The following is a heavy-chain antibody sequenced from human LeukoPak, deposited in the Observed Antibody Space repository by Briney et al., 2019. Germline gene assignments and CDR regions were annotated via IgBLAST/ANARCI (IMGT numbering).Heavy chain of an antibody. D-gene: IGHD3-16*01. Sequence: GGSLRLSCAASGFTFSSYAMHWVRQAPGKGLEWVAVISYDGSNKYYADSVKGRFTISRDNSKNTLYLQMNSLRAEDTAVYYCARDIYDYVWGSYHVFDYWGQGTLVTVSS. J-gene: IGHJ4*02. CDR1: GFTFSSYA. V-gene: IGHV3-30-3*01. CDR3: ARDIYDYVWGSYHVFDY. CDR2: ISYDGSNK.